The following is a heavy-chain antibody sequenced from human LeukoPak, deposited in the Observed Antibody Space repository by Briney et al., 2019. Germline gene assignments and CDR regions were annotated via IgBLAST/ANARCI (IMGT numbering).Heavy chain of an antibody. J-gene: IGHJ6*02. D-gene: IGHD4-17*01. CDR2: ISYDGSNK. V-gene: IGHV3-30-3*01. CDR3: ARDWDGDYVSYIYYYYGMDV. CDR1: GYTFSSYA. Sequence: SCKASGYTFSSYAMHWVRQAPGKGLEWVAVISYDGSNKYYADSVKGRFTISRDNSKNTLYLQMNSLRAEDTAVYYCARDWDGDYVSYIYYYYGMDVWGQGTTVTVSS.